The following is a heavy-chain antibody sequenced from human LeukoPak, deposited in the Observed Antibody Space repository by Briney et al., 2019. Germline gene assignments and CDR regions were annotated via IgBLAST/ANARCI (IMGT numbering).Heavy chain of an antibody. D-gene: IGHD3-10*01. J-gene: IGHJ4*02. CDR2: INPNSGGT. CDR3: ARDLYYGSGIDY. CDR1: GYTFTGYY. V-gene: IGHV1-2*02. Sequence: GASVKVSCKASGYTFTGYYMHWVRQAPGQGLEWMGWINPNSGGTNYAQKFQGRVTMTRDTSISTAYMELSRPRSDDTAVYYCARDLYYGSGIDYWGQGTLVTVSS.